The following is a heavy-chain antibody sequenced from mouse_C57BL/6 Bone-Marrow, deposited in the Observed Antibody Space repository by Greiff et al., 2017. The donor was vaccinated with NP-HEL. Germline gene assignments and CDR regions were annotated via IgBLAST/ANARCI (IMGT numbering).Heavy chain of an antibody. Sequence: EVMLVESGGDLVKPGGSLKLSCAASGFTFSSYGMSWVRQTPDKRLEWVATISSGGSYTYYTDSVKGRFTISRDNSKNTLYLQMSSLKSEDTAMYYCARHRYFDVWGTGTTVTVSS. CDR2: ISSGGSYT. J-gene: IGHJ1*03. CDR1: GFTFSSYG. V-gene: IGHV5-6*01. CDR3: ARHRYFDV.